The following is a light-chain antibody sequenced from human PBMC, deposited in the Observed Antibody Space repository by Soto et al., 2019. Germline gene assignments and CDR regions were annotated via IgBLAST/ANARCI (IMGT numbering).Light chain of an antibody. CDR3: QQYKSYST. CDR2: AAS. J-gene: IGKJ1*01. CDR1: QGISSY. Sequence: DIQLTQSPSFLSASVGDRVTITCRASQGISSYLAWYQQKPGKAPKLLIYAASTLQSGVPLRFSGSGSGTSFTLTINNLQPDDLATYICQQYKSYSTFGRGTKVDIK. V-gene: IGKV1-9*01.